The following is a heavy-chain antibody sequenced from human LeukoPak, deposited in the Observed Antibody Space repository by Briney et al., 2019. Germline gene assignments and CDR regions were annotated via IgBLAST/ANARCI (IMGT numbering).Heavy chain of an antibody. CDR2: IYYSGST. D-gene: IGHD6-19*01. J-gene: IGHJ4*02. V-gene: IGHV4-59*08. Sequence: PSETLSLTCTVPGGSISSYYWSWIRQPPGQGLEWIVYIYYSGSTNYNPSLKSRVTISVDTSKNQFSLKLSSVTAADTAVYYCARLSAVAGNWASDYWGQGTLVTVSS. CDR1: GGSISSYY. CDR3: ARLSAVAGNWASDY.